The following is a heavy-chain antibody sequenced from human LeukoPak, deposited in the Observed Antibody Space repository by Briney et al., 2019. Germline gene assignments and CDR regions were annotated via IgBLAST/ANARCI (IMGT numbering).Heavy chain of an antibody. CDR3: ARVWIDSGIYYDDRGAFDY. J-gene: IGHJ4*02. CDR1: GYTFTDSY. D-gene: IGHD1-26*01. Sequence: ASVKVSCKASGYTFTDSYMHWVRQAPGQGLEWMGWINPNSGGTMYSQKFQGRVTMTRDTSINTAYMELSNLGSDDTAVYYCARVWIDSGIYYDDRGAFDYWGQGTLVTVSS. V-gene: IGHV1-2*02. CDR2: INPNSGGT.